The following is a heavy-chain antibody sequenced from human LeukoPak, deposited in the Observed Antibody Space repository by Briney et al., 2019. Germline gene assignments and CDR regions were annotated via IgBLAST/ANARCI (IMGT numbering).Heavy chain of an antibody. Sequence: PGGSLRLSCAASGFTFSNYAMSWVRQAPGKGLEWVSGISGSGGSTYYADSVKGRFTISRDNSKNTLYLQMNSLGAEDTAVYYCAGRHSSSWFFDNRGQGTLVTVSS. D-gene: IGHD6-13*01. CDR2: ISGSGGST. CDR1: GFTFSNYA. CDR3: AGRHSSSWFFDN. V-gene: IGHV3-23*01. J-gene: IGHJ4*02.